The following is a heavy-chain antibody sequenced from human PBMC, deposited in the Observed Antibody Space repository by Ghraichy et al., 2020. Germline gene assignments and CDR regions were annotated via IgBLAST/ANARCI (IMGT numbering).Heavy chain of an antibody. D-gene: IGHD6-13*01. CDR2: ISGSGGST. V-gene: IGHV3-23*01. Sequence: GESLNISCAASGFTFSSYAMSWVRQAPGKGLEWVSAISGSGGSTYYADSVKGRFTISRDNSKNTLYLQMNSLRAEDTAVYYCAKDRLRSSWIPDAFDIWGQGTMVTVSS. J-gene: IGHJ3*02. CDR3: AKDRLRSSWIPDAFDI. CDR1: GFTFSSYA.